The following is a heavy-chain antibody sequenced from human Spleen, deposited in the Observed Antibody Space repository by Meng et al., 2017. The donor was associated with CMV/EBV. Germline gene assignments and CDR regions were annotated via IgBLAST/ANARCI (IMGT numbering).Heavy chain of an antibody. CDR2: IYSGGNT. Sequence: GESLKISCAASGFTVSSNYMTWVRQAPGKGLEWVSVIYSGGNTFYADSVKGRFTISRDNSNNTVYLQMNSLRAEDTAVYYCARAPIGEYYDFWSGYYTGYFDYWGQGTLVTVSS. CDR1: GFTVSSNY. J-gene: IGHJ4*02. D-gene: IGHD3-3*01. V-gene: IGHV3-66*02. CDR3: ARAPIGEYYDFWSGYYTGYFDY.